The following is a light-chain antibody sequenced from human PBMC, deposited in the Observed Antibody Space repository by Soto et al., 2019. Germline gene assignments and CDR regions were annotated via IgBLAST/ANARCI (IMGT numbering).Light chain of an antibody. Sequence: DIQMTQSPSSVSAYVGDSVTITCRASQDISRWLAWYQQKPGKAPRLLIYAASTLESGVPSRVRGSGSGTLFTLTITTLLPEDFATYDCQKADTCPLACGGGTKLEI. CDR1: QDISRW. V-gene: IGKV1-12*01. CDR2: AAS. CDR3: QKADTCPLA. J-gene: IGKJ4*02.